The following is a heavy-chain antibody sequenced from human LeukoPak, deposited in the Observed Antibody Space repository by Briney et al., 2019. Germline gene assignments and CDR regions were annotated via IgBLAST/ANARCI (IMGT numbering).Heavy chain of an antibody. CDR2: ISYDGSNK. CDR1: GFTFSSYA. Sequence: GGSLRLSCAASGFTFSSYAMHWVRQAPGKGLEWVAVISYDGSNKYYADSVKGRFTISRDNSKNTLYLQMNSLRAEDTAVYYCGKDPNGDFIGAFDMWGRGTMVTVSP. J-gene: IGHJ3*02. D-gene: IGHD2-21*02. V-gene: IGHV3-30-3*01. CDR3: GKDPNGDFIGAFDM.